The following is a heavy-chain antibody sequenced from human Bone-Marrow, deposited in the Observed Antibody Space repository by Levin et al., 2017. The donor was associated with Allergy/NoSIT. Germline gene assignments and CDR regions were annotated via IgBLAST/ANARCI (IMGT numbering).Heavy chain of an antibody. J-gene: IGHJ4*02. CDR3: ARAHDYGDYLFDY. V-gene: IGHV6-1*01. CDR1: GDSVPSNSAA. D-gene: IGHD4-17*01. CDR2: TYYRSNWYN. Sequence: SQTLSLTRAISGDSVPSNSAAWNWIRQSPSRGLEWLGRTYYRSNWYNDYAVSVKSRITINPDTSKNQFSLQLNSVTPEDTAVYYCARAHDYGDYLFDYWGQGILVTVSS.